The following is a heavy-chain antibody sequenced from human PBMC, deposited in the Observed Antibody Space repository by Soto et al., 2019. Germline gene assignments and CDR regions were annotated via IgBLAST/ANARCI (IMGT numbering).Heavy chain of an antibody. V-gene: IGHV1-58*01. CDR1: GFTFTSSA. D-gene: IGHD1-7*01. CDR3: ARETPYNWNYGPLEDYYYGMDV. CDR2: IGVYSGNT. J-gene: IGHJ6*02. Sequence: TSVKVSCKASGFTFTSSAVQWVRQARGQRLEWIGWIGVYSGNTNYAQKLQGRVTMTTDTSTSTAYMELRSLRSDDTAVYYCARETPYNWNYGPLEDYYYGMDVWGQGTTVTVS.